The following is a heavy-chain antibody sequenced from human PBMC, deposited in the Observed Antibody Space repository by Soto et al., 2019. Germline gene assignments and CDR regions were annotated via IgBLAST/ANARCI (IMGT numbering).Heavy chain of an antibody. Sequence: PGASLKISCKGSGYNFHTYWIAWVRQMPGKGLEWMGFIYPHDSDTRYSPSFRGQVTISADKSINTAYLQWTSLKAPDTAIYFCARPTDYHYGMQVWGQGTTVTVSS. J-gene: IGHJ6*02. D-gene: IGHD4-17*01. CDR1: GYNFHTYW. CDR2: IYPHDSDT. CDR3: ARPTDYHYGMQV. V-gene: IGHV5-51*01.